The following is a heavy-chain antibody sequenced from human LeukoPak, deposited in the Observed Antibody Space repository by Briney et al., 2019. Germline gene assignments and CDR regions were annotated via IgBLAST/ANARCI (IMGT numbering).Heavy chain of an antibody. CDR1: GGSISSYY. CDR2: IYYSGSI. D-gene: IGHD1-26*01. J-gene: IGHJ4*02. CDR3: ARGRAGATTPFDY. V-gene: IGHV4-59*01. Sequence: PSETLSLTCTVSGGSISSYYWSWIRQPPGKGLEWIGYIYYSGSINYNPSLKSRVTISVDTSKNQFSLKLSSVTAADTAVYYCARGRAGATTPFDYWGQGTLVTVSS.